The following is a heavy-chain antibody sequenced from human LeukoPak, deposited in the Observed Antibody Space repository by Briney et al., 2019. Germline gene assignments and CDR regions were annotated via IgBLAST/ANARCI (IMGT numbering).Heavy chain of an antibody. CDR2: ISGSGGST. J-gene: IGHJ6*02. D-gene: IGHD6-13*01. CDR3: AKAAAGTPRYYYYYGMDV. Sequence: GGSLRLSCAASGFTFSSYAMHWVRQAPGKGLEWVSAISGSGGSTYYADSVKGRFTISRDNSKNTLYLHMNSLRAEDTAVYYCAKAAAGTPRYYYYYGMDVWGQGTTVTVSS. V-gene: IGHV3-23*01. CDR1: GFTFSSYA.